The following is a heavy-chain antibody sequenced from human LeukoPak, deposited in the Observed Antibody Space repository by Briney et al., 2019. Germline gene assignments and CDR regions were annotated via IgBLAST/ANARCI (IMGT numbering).Heavy chain of an antibody. V-gene: IGHV1-8*03. J-gene: IGHJ6*03. CDR2: VTPNSSHT. CDR3: ARHPGAGYYYYYYMDV. CDR1: GYTFTSYD. Sequence: GASVKVSCKASGYTFTSYDINWVRQATGQGLEWMGCVTPNSSHTGYAQKFQGRVTITRYTSISTAYLELSSLRSDDTSVYYCARHPGAGYYYYYYMDVWGKGTTVTISS. D-gene: IGHD1-26*01.